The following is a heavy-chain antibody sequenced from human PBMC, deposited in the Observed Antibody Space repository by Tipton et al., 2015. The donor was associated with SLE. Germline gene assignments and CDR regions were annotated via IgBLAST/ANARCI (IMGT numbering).Heavy chain of an antibody. V-gene: IGHV3-21*01. D-gene: IGHD3-10*01. J-gene: IGHJ6*03. CDR3: ARDHALVWFGELLSNYYYYMDV. CDR2: ISSSSSYI. CDR1: GFTFSSYS. Sequence: SLRLSCAASGFTFSSYSMNWVRQAPGKGLEWVSSISSSSSYIYYADSVKGRFTISRDNAKNSLYLQMSTLRAEDTAVYYCARDHALVWFGELLSNYYYYMDVWGKGTTVTVSS.